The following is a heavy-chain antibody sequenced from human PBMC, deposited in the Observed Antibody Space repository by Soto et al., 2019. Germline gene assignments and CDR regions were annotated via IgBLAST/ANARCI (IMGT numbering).Heavy chain of an antibody. V-gene: IGHV3-66*01. CDR1: GFTVSSNY. Sequence: GGSLRLSCAASGFTVSSNYMSWVRQAPGKGLEWVSVIYSGGSTYYADSVKGRFTISRDNSKNTLYLQMNSLRAEDTAVYYCARGGPYYDFWSGSPPAWFDPWGQGTLVTVSS. D-gene: IGHD3-3*01. CDR3: ARGGPYYDFWSGSPPAWFDP. J-gene: IGHJ5*02. CDR2: IYSGGST.